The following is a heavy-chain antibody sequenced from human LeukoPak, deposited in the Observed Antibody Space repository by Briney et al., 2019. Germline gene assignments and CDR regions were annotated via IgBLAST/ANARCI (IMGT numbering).Heavy chain of an antibody. Sequence: PGGSLRLSCAASGFTFSSYAMHWVRQAPGKGLEYVSAISSNGGSTYYANSVKGRFTISRDNSKNTLYLQMGSLRAEDMAVYYCARGKVSLLVDLNWFDPWGQGTLVTVSS. CDR3: ARGKVSLLVDLNWFDP. CDR2: ISSNGGST. V-gene: IGHV3-64*01. D-gene: IGHD3-16*02. CDR1: GFTFSSYA. J-gene: IGHJ5*02.